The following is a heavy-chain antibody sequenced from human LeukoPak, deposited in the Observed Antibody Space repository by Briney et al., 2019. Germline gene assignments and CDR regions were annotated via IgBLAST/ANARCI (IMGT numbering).Heavy chain of an antibody. CDR3: ARGGYSYGFVVDY. J-gene: IGHJ4*02. Sequence: GASVKVSCKASGYTFTGYYMHWVRQAPGQGLEWMGRINPNSGGTNYAQKFQGRVTMTRDTSISTAYMELSRLRSDDTAVCYCARGGYSYGFVVDYWGQGTLVTVSS. D-gene: IGHD5-18*01. CDR2: INPNSGGT. CDR1: GYTFTGYY. V-gene: IGHV1-2*06.